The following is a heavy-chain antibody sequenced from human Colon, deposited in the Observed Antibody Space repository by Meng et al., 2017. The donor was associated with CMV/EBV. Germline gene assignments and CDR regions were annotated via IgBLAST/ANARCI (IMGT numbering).Heavy chain of an antibody. CDR3: AKVADYADFVMEY. CDR1: GFTFSSYG. J-gene: IGHJ4*02. D-gene: IGHD4-17*01. Sequence: VKLVESGGGVAQPGGSLRLSCAASGFTFSSYGMHWVRQAPGKGLEWVTFIRNDRSYEYYADSVQGRFTVSRDNSKNTMYLQMNSLGGDDTAVYYCAKVADYADFVMEYWGQGTLVTVSS. CDR2: IRNDRSYE. V-gene: IGHV3-30*02.